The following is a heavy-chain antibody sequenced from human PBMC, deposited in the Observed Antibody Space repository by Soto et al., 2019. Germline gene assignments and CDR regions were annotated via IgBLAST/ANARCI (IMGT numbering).Heavy chain of an antibody. D-gene: IGHD2-15*01. CDR3: ARAPRPYCSGGSCYMGFDP. J-gene: IGHJ5*02. CDR1: GGTFSSYA. CDR2: IIPIFGTA. V-gene: IGHV1-69*13. Sequence: SVKVSCKASGGTFSSYAISWVRQAPGQGLEWMGGIIPIFGTANYAQKFQGRVTITADESTSTAYMELSSLRSEDTAVYYCARAPRPYCSGGSCYMGFDPWGQGTLVTVSS.